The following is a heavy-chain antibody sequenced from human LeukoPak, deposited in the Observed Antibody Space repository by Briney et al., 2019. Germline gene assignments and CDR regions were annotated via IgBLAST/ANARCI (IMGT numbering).Heavy chain of an antibody. CDR3: ARVREGYSYGTDYYYYYYMDV. V-gene: IGHV7-4-1*02. D-gene: IGHD5-18*01. CDR1: GYTFTSYA. J-gene: IGHJ6*03. Sequence: ASVKVSCKASGYTFTSYAMNWVRQAPGQGLEWMGWINTNTGNPTYAQGFTGRFVFSLDTSVSTAYLQISSLKAEDTAVYYCARVREGYSYGTDYYYYYYMDVRGKGTTVTVSS. CDR2: INTNTGNP.